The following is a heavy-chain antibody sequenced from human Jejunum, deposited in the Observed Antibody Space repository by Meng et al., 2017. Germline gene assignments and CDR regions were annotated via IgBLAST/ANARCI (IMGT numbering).Heavy chain of an antibody. CDR2: INYTGSA. CDR3: ARGRGGYDPHAFDI. J-gene: IGHJ3*02. CDR1: GGSLSGYY. Sequence: QGQLQHGGAGLLKPSETLSLTCAVYGGSLSGYYWSWIRQAPGKGLEWIGEINYTGSATYNSSLKRRVTISVDTSKNHFSLRLSSVTAADTAVYYCARGRGGYDPHAFDIWGQGTMVTVSS. D-gene: IGHD5-12*01. V-gene: IGHV4-34*02.